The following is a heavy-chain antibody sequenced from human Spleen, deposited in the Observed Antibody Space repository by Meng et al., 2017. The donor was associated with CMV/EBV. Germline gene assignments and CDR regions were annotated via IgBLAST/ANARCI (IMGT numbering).Heavy chain of an antibody. CDR2: LYDSGST. CDR1: GDSITSYY. Sequence: GSLRLSCTVSGDSITSYYWSWIRQPPGKGLEWIGHLYDSGSTTYNPSLKSRVTISVDTSKNQFSLKLNSLTAADTAVYYCARSRFGSGNYRPYYFDYWGQGTLVTVSS. V-gene: IGHV4-59*01. CDR3: ARSRFGSGNYRPYYFDY. D-gene: IGHD3-10*01. J-gene: IGHJ4*02.